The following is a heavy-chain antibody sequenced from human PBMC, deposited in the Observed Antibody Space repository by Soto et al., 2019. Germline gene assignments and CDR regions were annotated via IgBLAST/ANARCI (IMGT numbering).Heavy chain of an antibody. CDR3: TRKTPPTGMEV. V-gene: IGHV3-13*01. CDR2: IGSGGDT. J-gene: IGHJ6*02. CDR1: GFTLSSYD. Sequence: EVQLVESGGGLVQPGGSLRLSCAASGFTLSSYDIHWVRQATGEGLAWVSGIGSGGDTHYADSVKGRFIISREDGKNSLYLQMNNLRVVETAVYYCTRKTPPTGMEVWGQGATVTVSS. D-gene: IGHD3-9*01.